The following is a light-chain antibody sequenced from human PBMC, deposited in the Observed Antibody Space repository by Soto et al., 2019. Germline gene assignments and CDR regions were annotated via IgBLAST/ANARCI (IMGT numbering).Light chain of an antibody. CDR3: QQYNNYLFT. J-gene: IGKJ3*01. CDR2: DAS. CDR1: QSISSW. Sequence: DIQMTQSPSTLSASVGDRVTITCRASQSISSWLAWYQQKPGKAPKLLIYDASTLESGVPSRFSGSGYGTEFTLTISSLQPDDFATYYCQQYNNYLFTFGPGTKVDFK. V-gene: IGKV1-5*01.